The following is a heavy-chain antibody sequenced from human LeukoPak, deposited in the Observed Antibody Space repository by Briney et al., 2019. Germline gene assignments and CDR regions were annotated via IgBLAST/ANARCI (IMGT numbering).Heavy chain of an antibody. V-gene: IGHV1-2*02. J-gene: IGHJ4*02. CDR2: INPNSGGT. CDR3: ARVLESGYYLNAQGY. D-gene: IGHD3-22*01. Sequence: GASVKVSCKASGYTFTGYYMHWVRQAPGQGLEWMGWINPNSGGTNYAQKFQGRVTMTRDTSISTACMELSRLRSDDTAVYYCARVLESGYYLNAQGYWGQGTLVTVSS. CDR1: GYTFTGYY.